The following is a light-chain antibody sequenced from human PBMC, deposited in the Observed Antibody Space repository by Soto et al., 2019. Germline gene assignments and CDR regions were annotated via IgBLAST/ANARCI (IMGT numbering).Light chain of an antibody. J-gene: IGLJ1*01. V-gene: IGLV2-8*01. CDR1: SSDVGGYNY. Sequence: QSVLTQPPCASGSPGQSVTISCTGTSSDVGGYNYVSWYQQHPGKAPKLMIYEVSKRPSGVPDRFSGSKSGNTASLTVSGLQAEDEADYYCSSYAGSNNPYVFGTGTKV. CDR3: SSYAGSNNPYV. CDR2: EVS.